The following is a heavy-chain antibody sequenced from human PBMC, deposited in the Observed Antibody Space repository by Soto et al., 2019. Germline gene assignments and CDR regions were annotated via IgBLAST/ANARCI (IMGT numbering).Heavy chain of an antibody. CDR2: IIPIFGTA. CDR1: EDTFRNYA. D-gene: IGHD3-22*01. V-gene: IGHV1-69*06. Sequence: QVELVHSGAEVKTPGSSVKVSCQASEDTFRNYAISWVRQAPGQGLEWMGGIIPIFGTANYAQKFQGRVTITAYTSANTVYLELSSLRSEDTAVYYCASTKYDSSAYYYWYLGLWGRGTLVTVSS. J-gene: IGHJ2*01. CDR3: ASTKYDSSAYYYWYLGL.